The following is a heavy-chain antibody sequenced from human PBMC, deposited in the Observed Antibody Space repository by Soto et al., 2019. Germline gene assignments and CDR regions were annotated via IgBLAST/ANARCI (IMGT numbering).Heavy chain of an antibody. J-gene: IGHJ4*02. CDR3: AKGRGSGCSSTSCYVYFDY. CDR1: GFTFSSYA. D-gene: IGHD2-2*01. Sequence: TGGSLRLSCAASGFTFSSYAMSWVRQAPGKGLEWVSAISGSGGSTYYADSVKGRFTISRDNSKNTLYLQMNSLRAEDTAVYYCAKGRGSGCSSTSCYVYFDYWGQGTLVTVSS. CDR2: ISGSGGST. V-gene: IGHV3-23*01.